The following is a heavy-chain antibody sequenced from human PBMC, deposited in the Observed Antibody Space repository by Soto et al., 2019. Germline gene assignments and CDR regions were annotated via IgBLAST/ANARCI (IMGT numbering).Heavy chain of an antibody. CDR3: ARGEYDFWSGPQENWFDP. V-gene: IGHV4-59*01. D-gene: IGHD3-3*01. Sequence: SETLSLTCTVSGGSISSYYWSWIRQPPGKGLEWIGYIYYSGSTNYSPSLKSRVTISVDTSKNQFSLKLSSVTAADTAVYYCARGEYDFWSGPQENWFDPWGQGTLVTVSS. J-gene: IGHJ5*02. CDR2: IYYSGST. CDR1: GGSISSYY.